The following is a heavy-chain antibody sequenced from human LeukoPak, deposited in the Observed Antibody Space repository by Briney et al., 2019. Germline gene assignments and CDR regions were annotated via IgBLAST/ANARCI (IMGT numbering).Heavy chain of an antibody. V-gene: IGHV4-30-2*01. CDR2: IYHSGST. D-gene: IGHD1-26*01. CDR1: GGSISSGGYY. J-gene: IGHJ4*02. Sequence: SETLSLTCTVSGGSISSGGYYWSWIRQPPGKGLEWIGYIYHSGSTYYNPSLKSRVTISVDRSKNQFSLKLSSVTAADTAVYYCARAPELLPSYFDYWGQGTLVTVSS. CDR3: ARAPELLPSYFDY.